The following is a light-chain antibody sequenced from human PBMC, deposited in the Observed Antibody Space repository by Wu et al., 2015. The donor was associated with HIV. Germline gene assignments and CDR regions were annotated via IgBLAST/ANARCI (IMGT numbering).Light chain of an antibody. CDR3: QQYGYSQT. J-gene: IGKJ1*01. CDR2: DAS. Sequence: EIVMTQSPATLSVSPGERGTLSCRTSESVSSNLAWYQQKPGQAPRLLIYDASTRATGIPARFSGSGSGTEFTLTINRLEPEDFAVYYCQQYGYSQTFGQGTKVEIK. CDR1: ESVSSN. V-gene: IGKV3-15*01.